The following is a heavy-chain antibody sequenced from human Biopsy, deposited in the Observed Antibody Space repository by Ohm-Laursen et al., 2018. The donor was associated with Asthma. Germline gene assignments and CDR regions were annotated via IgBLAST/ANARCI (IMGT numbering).Heavy chain of an antibody. Sequence: GSLRHSCTAFGFTFGNFWMSWGRQTPGKALEWVATITEDGSQKFYVDTETGRFTISRDNAKNSLYLQMNSLRAEDTAVYYCARTFHFWSPYHAEHYQLWGQGTLVTVPS. CDR1: GFTFGNFW. CDR3: ARTFHFWSPYHAEHYQL. D-gene: IGHD3-3*02. J-gene: IGHJ1*01. V-gene: IGHV3-7*01. CDR2: ITEDGSQK.